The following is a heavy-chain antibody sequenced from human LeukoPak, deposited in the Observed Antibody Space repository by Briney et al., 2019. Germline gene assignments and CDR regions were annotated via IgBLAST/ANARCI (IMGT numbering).Heavy chain of an antibody. CDR2: ISTNGGST. J-gene: IGHJ4*02. D-gene: IGHD3-22*01. V-gene: IGHV3-23*01. CDR3: ARASPWYYDSSGHRAPFDY. CDR1: GFTFSSYA. Sequence: GSLRLSCEASGFTFSSYAMSWVRQAPGKGLEWVSGISTNGGSTSYADSVKGRFTISRDNSKNTLYLQMNSLRAEDTAVYYCARASPWYYDSSGHRAPFDYWGQGTLVTVSS.